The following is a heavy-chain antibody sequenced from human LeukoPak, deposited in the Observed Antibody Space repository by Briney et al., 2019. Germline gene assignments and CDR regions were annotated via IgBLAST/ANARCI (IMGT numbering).Heavy chain of an antibody. CDR3: ARETSQKGAHYMDV. D-gene: IGHD3-16*01. J-gene: IGHJ6*03. V-gene: IGHV4-59*01. Sequence: SETLSLTCTVSGGSISSYYWSWIRQPPGKGLEWIGYIYYSGSTNYNPSLKSRVTISVDTSKNQFSLRLSSVTAADTAVYYCARETSQKGAHYMDVWGKGTTATISS. CDR1: GGSISSYY. CDR2: IYYSGST.